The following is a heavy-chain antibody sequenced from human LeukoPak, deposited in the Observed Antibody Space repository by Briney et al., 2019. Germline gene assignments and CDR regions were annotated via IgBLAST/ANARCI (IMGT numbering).Heavy chain of an antibody. V-gene: IGHV5-51*01. D-gene: IGHD5-18*01. CDR2: IHPADSDT. J-gene: IGHJ2*01. CDR1: GYSFASYW. Sequence: GESLKISCKGSGYSFASYWIAWVRQMPGTGLEWMGIIHPADSDTRYSPSFQGQVTISADKSISTAYLQWSSLKASDTAMYYCARHYRGYSYHYWYFDLWGRGPLVTVSS. CDR3: ARHYRGYSYHYWYFDL.